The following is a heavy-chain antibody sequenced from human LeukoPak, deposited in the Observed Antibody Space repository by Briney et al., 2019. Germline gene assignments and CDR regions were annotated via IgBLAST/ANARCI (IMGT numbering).Heavy chain of an antibody. Sequence: SETLSLTCAVYGGSFSGYYWSWIRQPPRKGLGWIGEINHSGSTNYNPSLKSRVTISVDTSKNQFSLKLSSVTAADTAVYYCARRPYYYDSKSYPNWFDPWGQGTLVTVSS. J-gene: IGHJ5*02. CDR3: ARRPYYYDSKSYPNWFDP. D-gene: IGHD3-22*01. CDR2: INHSGST. V-gene: IGHV4-34*01. CDR1: GGSFSGYY.